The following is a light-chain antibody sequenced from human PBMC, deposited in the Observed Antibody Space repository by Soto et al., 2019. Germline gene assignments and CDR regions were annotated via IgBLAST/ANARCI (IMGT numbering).Light chain of an antibody. CDR1: QSISSSY. Sequence: EIVLTQSPGTLSLSPGERATLACRASQSISSSYLAWYQQKPGQAPRLLTYGASSRATGIPDRFSGSGSGTDFTLTISRLEPEDFAVYYCQFFGSSRYTFGQGTKLEIK. CDR2: GAS. CDR3: QFFGSSRYT. V-gene: IGKV3-20*01. J-gene: IGKJ2*01.